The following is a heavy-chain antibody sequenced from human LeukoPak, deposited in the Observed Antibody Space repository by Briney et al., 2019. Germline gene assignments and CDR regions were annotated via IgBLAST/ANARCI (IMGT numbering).Heavy chain of an antibody. V-gene: IGHV1-8*03. CDR2: MNPNSGNT. J-gene: IGHJ5*02. CDR3: ARGPRSHTNWFDP. Sequence: ASVKVSCKASGYTFTSYDINWVRQATGQGLEWMGWMNPNSGNTGNAQKFQGRVTITRNTSISTAYMELSSLRSEDTAVYYCARGPRSHTNWFDPWGQGTLVTVSS. CDR1: GYTFTSYD.